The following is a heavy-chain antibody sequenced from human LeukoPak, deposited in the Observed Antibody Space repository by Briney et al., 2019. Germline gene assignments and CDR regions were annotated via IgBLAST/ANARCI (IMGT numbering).Heavy chain of an antibody. CDR3: VKGRSNYYYYGMDV. V-gene: IGHV3-9*01. Sequence: GGSLRLSCAASGFTFDDYAMHWVRQAPGKGLEWVSGISWNSGSIGYADSVKGRFTISRDNAKNSLYLQMNSLRAEDTALYYCVKGRSNYYYYGMDVWGQGTTVTVSS. CDR1: GFTFDDYA. CDR2: ISWNSGSI. J-gene: IGHJ6*02.